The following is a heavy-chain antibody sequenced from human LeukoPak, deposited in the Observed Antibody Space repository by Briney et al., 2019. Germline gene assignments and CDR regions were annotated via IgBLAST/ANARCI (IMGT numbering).Heavy chain of an antibody. CDR2: INPSGGST. CDR1: GYTFTSYY. CDR3: ARDNSGYDPSDY. V-gene: IGHV1-46*01. D-gene: IGHD5-12*01. Sequence: ASVKVSCKASGYTFTSYYMHWVRQAPGQGLEWMGIINPSGGSTSYAQKFQGRVTMTRDMSTSTVYMELSSLRSDDTAVYYCARDNSGYDPSDYWGQGTLVTVSS. J-gene: IGHJ4*02.